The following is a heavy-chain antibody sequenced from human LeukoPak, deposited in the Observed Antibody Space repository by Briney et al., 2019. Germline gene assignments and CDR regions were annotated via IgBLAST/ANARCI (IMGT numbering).Heavy chain of an antibody. J-gene: IGHJ4*02. CDR1: GFTFSSYG. Sequence: PGGSLRLSCAASGFTFSSYGMHWVRQAPGKGLEWVAVISYDGSNKYYADSVKGRFTISRDNSKNTLYLQMNSLRAEDTAVYYCANIFSNFRAPSIELFDYWGQGTLVTVSS. CDR3: ANIFSNFRAPSIELFDY. CDR2: ISYDGSNK. D-gene: IGHD2/OR15-2a*01. V-gene: IGHV3-30*18.